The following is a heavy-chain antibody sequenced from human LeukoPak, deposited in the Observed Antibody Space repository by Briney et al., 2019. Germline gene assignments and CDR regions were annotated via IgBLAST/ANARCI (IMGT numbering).Heavy chain of an antibody. CDR3: ARVGFGEFPGAFDI. V-gene: IGHV4-61*01. CDR2: IYYSGST. Sequence: SETLSLTCTVSGGSITSTSYYWSWIRQPPGKGLEWIGYIYYSGSTNYNPSLKSRVTISVDTSKNQFSLKLSSVTAADTAVYYCARVGFGEFPGAFDIWGQGTMVTVSS. D-gene: IGHD3-10*01. CDR1: GGSITSTSYY. J-gene: IGHJ3*02.